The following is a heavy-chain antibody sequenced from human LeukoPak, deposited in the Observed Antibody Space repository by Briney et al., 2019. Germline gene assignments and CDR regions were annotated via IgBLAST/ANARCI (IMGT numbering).Heavy chain of an antibody. D-gene: IGHD3-22*01. CDR1: GFTVSSNY. CDR2: IYSGGST. V-gene: IGHV3-53*01. J-gene: IGHJ4*02. Sequence: PGGSLRLSCAASGFTVSSNYMSWVRQAPGKGLEWVSVIYSGGSTYYADSVKGRSTISRDNSKNTLYLQMNSLRAEDTAVYYCATGNYYDSSGYPFGFDYWGQGTLVTVSS. CDR3: ATGNYYDSSGYPFGFDY.